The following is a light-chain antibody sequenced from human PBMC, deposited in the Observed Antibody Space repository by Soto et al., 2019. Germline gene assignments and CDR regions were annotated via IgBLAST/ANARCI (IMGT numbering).Light chain of an antibody. J-gene: IGLJ1*01. CDR3: FSYTSSGTYV. V-gene: IGLV2-14*01. Sequence: QSALPQPSSVSGSPGQSITISWTGTSSDVGNYKYVSWYQQHPGKARKLMIYEVSNRPSGVSNRFSGSKSGNTASLTISGLQAEDETDYYCFSYTSSGTYVFGTGTKVTVL. CDR2: EVS. CDR1: SSDVGNYKY.